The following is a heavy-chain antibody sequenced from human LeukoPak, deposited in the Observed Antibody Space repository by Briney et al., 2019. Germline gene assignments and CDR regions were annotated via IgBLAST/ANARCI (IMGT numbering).Heavy chain of an antibody. CDR1: GGSISSYY. V-gene: IGHV4-59*08. CDR2: IYYSGST. D-gene: IGHD6-13*01. J-gene: IGHJ5*02. Sequence: PSETLSLTWTVAGGSISSYYWSWIRQPPGKGLEWIGYIYYSGSTNYNPSLKSRVTISVDTSKNQFSLKLSSVTAADTAVYYCASSTRYSSSWYPFDPWGQGTLVTVSS. CDR3: ASSTRYSSSWYPFDP.